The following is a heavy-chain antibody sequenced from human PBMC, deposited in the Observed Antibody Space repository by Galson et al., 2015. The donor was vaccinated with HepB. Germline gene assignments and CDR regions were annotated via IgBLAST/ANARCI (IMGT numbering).Heavy chain of an antibody. CDR3: ARGELIVGASGLDYYYYMDV. CDR1: GGTFSSYA. Sequence: SVKVSCKASGGTFSSYAISWVRQAPGQGLEWMGGIIPIFGTTNYAQKFQGRVTITADESTSTAYMELSSLRSEDTAVYYCARGELIVGASGLDYYYYMDVWCKGTWRTV. D-gene: IGHD1-26*01. J-gene: IGHJ6*03. V-gene: IGHV1-69*13. CDR2: IIPIFGTT.